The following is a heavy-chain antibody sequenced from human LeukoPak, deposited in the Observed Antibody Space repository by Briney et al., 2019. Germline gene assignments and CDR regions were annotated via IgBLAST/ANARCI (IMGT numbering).Heavy chain of an antibody. CDR3: ARRPSGGTNWFDP. CDR1: GGSFSGYY. CDR2: INHSGST. Sequence: SETLSLTCAVYGGSFSGYYWSWIRQPPGKGLEWIGGINHSGSTNYNPSLKSRVTISLDTSKNQFSLNLSSVTAADTAVYYCARRPSGGTNWFDPWGQGSLVTVSS. J-gene: IGHJ5*02. D-gene: IGHD1-26*01. V-gene: IGHV4-34*01.